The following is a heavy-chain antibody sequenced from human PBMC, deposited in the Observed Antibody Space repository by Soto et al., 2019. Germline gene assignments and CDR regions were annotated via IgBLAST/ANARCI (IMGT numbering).Heavy chain of an antibody. CDR2: IYYSGST. CDR3: ARDRLTGGDNYYYYGMDV. CDR1: GGSISSSSYY. V-gene: IGHV4-61*01. J-gene: IGHJ6*02. D-gene: IGHD7-27*01. Sequence: TLSLTCTVSGGSISSSSYYWSWIRQPPGKGLEWIGYIYYSGSTNYNPSLKSRVTISVDTSKNQFSLKLSSVTAADTAVYYCARDRLTGGDNYYYYGMDVWGQGTTVTVSS.